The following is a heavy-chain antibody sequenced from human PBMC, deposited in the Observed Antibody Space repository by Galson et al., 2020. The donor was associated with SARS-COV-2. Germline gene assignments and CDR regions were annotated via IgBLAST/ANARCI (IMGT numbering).Heavy chain of an antibody. J-gene: IGHJ4*02. CDR3: ARSARDGYNHHSFDD. CDR2: IIPIYGVR. CDR1: GGTFSSSS. Sequence: SVKVSCKASGGTFSSSSIIWVRQAPGQGLEWMGRIIPIYGVRRYSQKFQGRVTITADRSTSTVNMELSSLRSDDTAVYYCARSARDGYNHHSFDDWGQGTLVLVSS. D-gene: IGHD5-12*01. V-gene: IGHV1-69*02.